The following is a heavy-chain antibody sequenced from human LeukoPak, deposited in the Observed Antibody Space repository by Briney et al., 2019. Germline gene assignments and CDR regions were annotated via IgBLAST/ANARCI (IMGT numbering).Heavy chain of an antibody. V-gene: IGHV3-23*01. D-gene: IGHD2-2*02. CDR1: GFTFNNYA. CDR2: ISGSGGTT. CDR3: AKDLGYCSSTGCYTGYYYYGMDV. J-gene: IGHJ6*02. Sequence: GGSLRLSCAASGFTFNNYAMNWVRQAPGKGLEWVSVISGSGGTTYYADSVKGRFTISRDNSKNTLYLQMNSLRAEDTAVYYCAKDLGYCSSTGCYTGYYYYGMDVWGQGTTVTVSS.